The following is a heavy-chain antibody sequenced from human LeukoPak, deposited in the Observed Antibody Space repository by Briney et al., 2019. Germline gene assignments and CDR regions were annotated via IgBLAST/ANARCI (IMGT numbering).Heavy chain of an antibody. D-gene: IGHD2-15*01. CDR3: ATGYCSGGSCPDLEYYFDY. Sequence: GASVKVSCKVSGYTLTELSMHWVRQAPGKGLEWMGGFDPEDGETIYAQKFQGRVTMTEDTSTDTAYMELSSLRSEDTAVYYCATGYCSGGSCPDLEYYFDYWGQGTLVTVSS. J-gene: IGHJ4*02. CDR2: FDPEDGET. CDR1: GYTLTELS. V-gene: IGHV1-24*01.